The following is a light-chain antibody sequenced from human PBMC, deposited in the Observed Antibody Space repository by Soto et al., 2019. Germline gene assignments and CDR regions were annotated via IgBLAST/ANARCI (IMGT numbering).Light chain of an antibody. V-gene: IGKV1-5*03. CDR2: KPS. Sequence: DIHMTQSPSTLSASVGDRVTITCRASQSISIWLAWYQQKPGKAPNLLIYKPSSLESGVPSGFSGSGSGTVFTLTISGLKPDDFATYYSQHYNDYSWTFGQGTKVEIK. CDR1: QSISIW. J-gene: IGKJ1*01. CDR3: QHYNDYSWT.